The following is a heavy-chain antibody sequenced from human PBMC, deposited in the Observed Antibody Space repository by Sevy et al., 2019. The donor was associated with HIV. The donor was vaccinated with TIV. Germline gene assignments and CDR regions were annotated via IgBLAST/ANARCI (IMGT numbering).Heavy chain of an antibody. CDR2: IHSSGST. CDR1: GGSITSYY. V-gene: IGHV4-4*07. CDR3: ARDSGYDQNFDY. D-gene: IGHD5-12*01. Sequence: SETLSLTCTVSGGSITSYYWSWIRQPAGKGLEWIGRIHSSGSTNNNRSLKSRVTMSLDTSKNQFSLRLSSVTAADTAVYYCARDSGYDQNFDYWGQGTLVTVSS. J-gene: IGHJ4*02.